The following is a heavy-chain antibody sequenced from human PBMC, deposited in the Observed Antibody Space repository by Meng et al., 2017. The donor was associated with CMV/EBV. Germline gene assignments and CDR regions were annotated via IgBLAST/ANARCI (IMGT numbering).Heavy chain of an antibody. J-gene: IGHJ4*02. Sequence: SVQVSCKASGGTFSSYAISWVRQAPGQGLEWMGGIIPIFGTANYAQKFQGRVTITTDESTSTAYMELSSLRSEDTAVYYCARWGYCSSTSCTRGYFDYWGQGTLVTSPQ. CDR3: ARWGYCSSTSCTRGYFDY. CDR1: GGTFSSYA. CDR2: IIPIFGTA. D-gene: IGHD2-2*01. V-gene: IGHV1-69*05.